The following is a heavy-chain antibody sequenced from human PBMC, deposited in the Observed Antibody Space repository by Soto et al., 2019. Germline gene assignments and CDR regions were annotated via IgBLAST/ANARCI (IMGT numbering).Heavy chain of an antibody. Sequence: SLRLSCTASGFTFGDYAMSWFRQAPGKGLEWVGFIRSKAYGGTTEYAASVKGRFTISRDDSKSIAYLQMNSLKTEDTAVYYCTRDRLRVAVAGRVGYFDYWGQGTLVTVSS. J-gene: IGHJ4*02. CDR2: IRSKAYGGTT. CDR1: GFTFGDYA. V-gene: IGHV3-49*03. D-gene: IGHD6-19*01. CDR3: TRDRLRVAVAGRVGYFDY.